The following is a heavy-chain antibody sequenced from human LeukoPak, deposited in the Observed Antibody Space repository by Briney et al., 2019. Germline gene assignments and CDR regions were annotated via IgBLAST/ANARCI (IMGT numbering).Heavy chain of an antibody. CDR2: INPSRGGT. V-gene: IGHV1-2*02. J-gene: IGHJ6*03. CDR1: GYMFTGYY. D-gene: IGHD6-19*01. Sequence: ASVKVSCKASGYMFTGYYMHWVRPAPGQGLEWMGWINPSRGGTNYAQKFQGRVTMTRDTSLSTAYMDLNRLRSDDTAVYYCARVVAVTGTPVYYMDVWGKGTTVTVSS. CDR3: ARVVAVTGTPVYYMDV.